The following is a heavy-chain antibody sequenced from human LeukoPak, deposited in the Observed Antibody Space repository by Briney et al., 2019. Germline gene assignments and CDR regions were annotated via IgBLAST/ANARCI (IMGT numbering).Heavy chain of an antibody. J-gene: IGHJ1*01. D-gene: IGHD6-13*01. CDR2: IKEDGSEK. V-gene: IGHV3-7*01. CDR1: GFTFSSYW. Sequence: GGSLRLSCTASGFTFSSYWMSWVRQAPGKGLEWVANIKEDGSEKYYVDSVKGRFTISRDNAKNSLYLQMNSLRAEDTAVYYCAKGALAAPLIHAEYFQHWGQGTLVTVSS. CDR3: AKGALAAPLIHAEYFQH.